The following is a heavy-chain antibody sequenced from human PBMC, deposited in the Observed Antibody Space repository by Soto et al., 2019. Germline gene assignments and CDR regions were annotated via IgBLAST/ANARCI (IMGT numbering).Heavy chain of an antibody. D-gene: IGHD2-2*01. J-gene: IGHJ4*02. CDR2: MSHDGSSS. CDR1: GFSFSNYA. CDR3: ARDFPYCGSTSCYSAAPKY. V-gene: IGHV3-30-3*01. Sequence: GSLRLPCAASGFSFSNYAMHWVRQTPDKGLEWVAVMSHDGSSSFYADSVKGRFTISRDNSNTTLYLQMNSLSTEDTAVYYCARDFPYCGSTSCYSAAPKYWGQGTLVTVSS.